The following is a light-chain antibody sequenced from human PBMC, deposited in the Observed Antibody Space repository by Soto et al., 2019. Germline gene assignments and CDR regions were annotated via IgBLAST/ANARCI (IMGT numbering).Light chain of an antibody. J-gene: IGKJ3*01. CDR2: ATS. CDR3: QQTHSLTLS. CDR1: QGVGGW. Sequence: IQMTQSPSSVSASVGDGVTMTCRASQGVGGWLAWYQQKPGKVPKLLIYATSSLHSGVPSRFSGSGSGTDFTLSISSLQPEDFATYYCQQTHSLTLSFGPGTKVDIK. V-gene: IGKV1-12*01.